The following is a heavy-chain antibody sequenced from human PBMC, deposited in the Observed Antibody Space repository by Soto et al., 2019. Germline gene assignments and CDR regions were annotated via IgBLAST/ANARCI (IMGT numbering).Heavy chain of an antibody. CDR1: GFTFSSYA. CDR3: ARDIDGYYDSSGYYGAFDI. V-gene: IGHV3-30-3*01. D-gene: IGHD3-22*01. Sequence: QVQLVESGGGVVQPGRSLRLSCAASGFTFSSYAMHWVRQAPGKGLEWVAVISYDGSNKYYADSVKGRFTISRDNSKNTLYLQMNSLRAEDTAVYYCARDIDGYYDSSGYYGAFDIRGQGTMVTVSS. CDR2: ISYDGSNK. J-gene: IGHJ3*02.